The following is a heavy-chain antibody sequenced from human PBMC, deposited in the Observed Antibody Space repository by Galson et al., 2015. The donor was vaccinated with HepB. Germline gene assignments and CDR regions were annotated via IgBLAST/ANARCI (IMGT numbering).Heavy chain of an antibody. Sequence: QSGAEVKKPGESLRISCQGSEYKFTNYWINWVRQMPGKGLEWMGRIDPRDSYTNYSPSFQGHVTFSADQSISTAYLQWSSLKASDTAMYYRARRDIETGYSDYWGQGTLVTVSS. D-gene: IGHD3-9*01. CDR3: ARRDIETGYSDY. J-gene: IGHJ4*02. V-gene: IGHV5-10-1*01. CDR2: IDPRDSYT. CDR1: EYKFTNYW.